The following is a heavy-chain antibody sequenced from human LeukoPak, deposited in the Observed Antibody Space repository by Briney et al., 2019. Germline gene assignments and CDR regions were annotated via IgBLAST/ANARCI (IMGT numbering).Heavy chain of an antibody. CDR2: IYHSGST. Sequence: SETLSLTCTVSGGFISSNNYYWGWIRQPPGKGLEWIGSIYHSGSTYYNPSLKSRVTISVDTSKNQFSLKLSSVTAADTAVYYCARDGSYYRYFDYWGQGTLVTVSS. D-gene: IGHD1-26*01. CDR3: ARDGSYYRYFDY. CDR1: GGFISSNNYY. V-gene: IGHV4-39*07. J-gene: IGHJ4*02.